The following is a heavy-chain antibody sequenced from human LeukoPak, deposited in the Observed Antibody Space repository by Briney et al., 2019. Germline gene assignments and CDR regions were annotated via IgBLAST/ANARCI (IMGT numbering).Heavy chain of an antibody. CDR3: ARDRTRAGDY. V-gene: IGHV3-21*01. J-gene: IGHJ4*02. Sequence: GGSLRLSCAASGFTFSSYSMNWVRQAPGKGLEWVSSISSSSSYIYYADSVKGRFTISRDNAKNSLYLQMNGLRAEDTAVYYCARDRTRAGDYWGQGTLVTVSP. D-gene: IGHD3-10*01. CDR1: GFTFSSYS. CDR2: ISSSSSYI.